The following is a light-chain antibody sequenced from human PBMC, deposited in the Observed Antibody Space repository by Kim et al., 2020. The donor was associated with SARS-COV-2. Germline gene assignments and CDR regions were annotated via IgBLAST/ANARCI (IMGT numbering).Light chain of an antibody. CDR2: NDN. CDR3: ATWDVSLNGWV. Sequence: QSVLTQPPSTSWTPGQRVTISCSGSISNVGRNFVNWYQQLPGTAPKVFIYNDNQRPSGVPDRFSGSRSGTSASLAISGLQSEDEADYYCATWDVSLNGWVFGGGTQLNVL. CDR1: ISNVGRNF. J-gene: IGLJ3*02. V-gene: IGLV1-44*01.